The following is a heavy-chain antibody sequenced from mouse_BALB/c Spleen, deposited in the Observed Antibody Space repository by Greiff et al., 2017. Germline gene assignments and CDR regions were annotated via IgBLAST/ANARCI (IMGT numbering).Heavy chain of an antibody. CDR2: IYPGDGAT. V-gene: IGHV1-80*01. CDR3: ARPGDDYYDLDD. CDR1: GYSFSSYW. J-gene: IGHJ4*01. Sequence: QVQLQQSGAGLVGPGSSVKISCTASGYSFSSYWMNWVKQRPGQGLEWIGQIYPGDGATNYHGKFKGKATMTADKSSSTAYMQLSSLTSEDSAVYFCARPGDDYYDLDDWGQGATVTVSS.